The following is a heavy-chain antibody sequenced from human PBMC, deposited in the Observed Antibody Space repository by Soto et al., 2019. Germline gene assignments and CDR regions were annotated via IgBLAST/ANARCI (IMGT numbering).Heavy chain of an antibody. CDR3: ARGSTNYCTNGVCYWFDP. D-gene: IGHD2-8*01. V-gene: IGHV1-18*01. CDR1: GYTFSSYG. J-gene: IGHJ5*02. CDR2: ISDYNGNT. Sequence: AAVRVSCKGSGYTFSSYGLTWVRQAPGQALEWMGWISDYNGNTHYAQKFQGRLIMTTDTSTRTAYMELSSLRSEDTAVYYCARGSTNYCTNGVCYWFDPWGQGTLVTVSS.